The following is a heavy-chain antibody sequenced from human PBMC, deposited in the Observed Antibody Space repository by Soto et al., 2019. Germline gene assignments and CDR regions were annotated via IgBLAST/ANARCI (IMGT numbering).Heavy chain of an antibody. CDR2: IYWDDDK. CDR1: GFSLSTSGVG. D-gene: IGHD3-22*01. Sequence: QITLKESGPTLVQPTQTLTLTCTLSGFSLSTSGVGVGWIRQTPEKALEWLALIYWDDDKRYSPSLKSRLTITKATPRNKVALTITNMDPVDTATYYCARYFYESSDYSPSDSGIAVWGQGTRVTVSS. J-gene: IGHJ6*02. V-gene: IGHV2-5*02. CDR3: ARYFYESSDYSPSDSGIAV.